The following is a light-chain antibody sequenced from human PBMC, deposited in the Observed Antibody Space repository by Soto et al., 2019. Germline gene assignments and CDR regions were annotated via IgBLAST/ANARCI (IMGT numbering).Light chain of an antibody. J-gene: IGLJ2*01. V-gene: IGLV2-14*01. CDR3: SSYTTTSTVV. CDR1: SSDVGGYDY. Sequence: QAVLTQPASVSASPGQSITISCTGTSSDVGGYDYVSWYQQHPGKAPKLIIYEVTNRPSGVSTRFSGSKSGNTASLSISGLQTEDEADYYCSSYTTTSTVVFGGGTKLTVL. CDR2: EVT.